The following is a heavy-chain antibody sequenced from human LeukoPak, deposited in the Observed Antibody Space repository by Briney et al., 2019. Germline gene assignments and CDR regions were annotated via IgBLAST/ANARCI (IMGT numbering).Heavy chain of an antibody. Sequence: PSETLSLTCNVSRGSITIYSWTWIRQPVGKGLEWIGRIFVDGRTNYNPSLKSRVTLSIDTSKNQFSLNVKSVIAADAAVYYCCYGSGTFFNDAFDFWGQGTMVTVSS. D-gene: IGHD3-10*01. CDR1: RGSITIYS. CDR2: IFVDGRT. V-gene: IGHV4-4*07. CDR3: CYGSGTFFNDAFDF. J-gene: IGHJ3*01.